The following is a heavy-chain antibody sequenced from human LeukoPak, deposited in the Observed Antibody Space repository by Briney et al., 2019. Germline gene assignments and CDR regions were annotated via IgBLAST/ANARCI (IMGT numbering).Heavy chain of an antibody. Sequence: SETLSLTCTVSGGSISSYYWSWIRQPPGKGLEWIGYIYYSGSTNYNPSLKSRVTISVDTSQNQFSLKLSSVTAADTAVYYCARQITRYSEYYFDHRGQGTLVTVSS. CDR2: IYYSGST. D-gene: IGHD1-14*01. J-gene: IGHJ4*02. CDR1: GGSISSYY. V-gene: IGHV4-59*08. CDR3: ARQITRYSEYYFDH.